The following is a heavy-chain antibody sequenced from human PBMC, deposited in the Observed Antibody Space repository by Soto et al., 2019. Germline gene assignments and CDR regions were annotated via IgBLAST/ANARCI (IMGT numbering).Heavy chain of an antibody. CDR1: GGSISSGGYY. Sequence: SETLSLTCTVSGGSISSGGYYWSWIRQHPGKGLEWIGYIYYSGSTYYNPSLKSRVTISVDTSKNQFSLKLSSVTAADTAVYYCARARFTIFGSYYYYYGMDVWGQGTTVTVSS. CDR2: IYYSGST. CDR3: ARARFTIFGSYYYYYGMDV. D-gene: IGHD3-3*01. J-gene: IGHJ6*02. V-gene: IGHV4-31*03.